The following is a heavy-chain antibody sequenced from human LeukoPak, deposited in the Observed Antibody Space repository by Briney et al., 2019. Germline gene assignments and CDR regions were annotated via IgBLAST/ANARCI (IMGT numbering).Heavy chain of an antibody. CDR3: ARDGELGSPADAFDI. D-gene: IGHD1-26*01. V-gene: IGHV3-48*04. Sequence: PGGSLRLSCAASGFTFSSYSMNWVRQAPGKGLEWVSYISSSSSTIYYADSVKGRFTTSRDNAKRSLYLQMNSLRAEDTAVYYCARDGELGSPADAFDIWGQGTMVTVSS. CDR2: ISSSSSTI. CDR1: GFTFSSYS. J-gene: IGHJ3*02.